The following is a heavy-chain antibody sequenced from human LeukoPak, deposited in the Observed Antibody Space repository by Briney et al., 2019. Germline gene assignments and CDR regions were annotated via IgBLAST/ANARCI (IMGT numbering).Heavy chain of an antibody. CDR1: GGSISSSSYY. V-gene: IGHV4-39*01. CDR3: ARTYYDSSGYYYAGETHDAFDI. J-gene: IGHJ3*02. Sequence: PSETLSLTCTVSGGSISSSSYYWGWIRQPPGKGLEWIGSTYYSGSTYYNPSLKSRVTISVDTSKNQFSLKLSSVTAADTAVYYCARTYYDSSGYYYAGETHDAFDIWGQGTMVTVSS. D-gene: IGHD3-22*01. CDR2: TYYSGST.